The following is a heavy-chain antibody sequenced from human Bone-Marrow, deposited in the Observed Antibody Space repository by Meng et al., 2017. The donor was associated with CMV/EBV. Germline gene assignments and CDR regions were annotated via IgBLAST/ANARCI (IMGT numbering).Heavy chain of an antibody. CDR3: ARVWGSTSCYSF. CDR2: VYFNANT. V-gene: IGHV4-39*07. D-gene: IGHD2-2*01. CDR1: GGSISSNNYY. J-gene: IGHJ1*01. Sequence: SETMSLTCPVSGGSISSNNYYWGWIRQPPGSGLEWIGSVYFNANTYYSPSLKSRVTLSVDTSKNQLSLKMSSVTAADTAVYYCARVWGSTSCYSFWGQGTVVTVSS.